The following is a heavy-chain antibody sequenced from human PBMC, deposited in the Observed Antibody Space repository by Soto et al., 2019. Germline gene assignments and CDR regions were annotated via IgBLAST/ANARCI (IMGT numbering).Heavy chain of an antibody. CDR3: ARDRVATITNLLYYYYYGMDV. J-gene: IGHJ6*02. V-gene: IGHV3-64*01. D-gene: IGHD5-12*01. Sequence: GGSLRLSCAASGFSFSSHSMKWVRQAPGKGLEWVSYISSSGGSTYYANSVKGRFTISRDNSKNTLYLQMGSLRAEDMAVYYCARDRVATITNLLYYYYYGMDVWGQGTTVTVSS. CDR1: GFSFSSHS. CDR2: ISSSGGST.